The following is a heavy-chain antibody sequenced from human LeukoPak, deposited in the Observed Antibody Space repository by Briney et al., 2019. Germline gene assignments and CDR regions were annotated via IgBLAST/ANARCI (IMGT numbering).Heavy chain of an antibody. CDR2: IYPGDSDT. CDR1: GYSFTSYW. D-gene: IGHD2-21*02. CDR3: ARRDCGGDCYSRGGFDY. J-gene: IGHJ4*02. V-gene: IGHV5-51*01. Sequence: GESLRISCKGSGYSFTSYWIGWVRQMPGKGLEWMGIIYPGDSDTRYSPSFQGQVTISADKSISTAYLQWSSLKASDTAIYYCARRDCGGDCYSRGGFDYWGQGTLVTVSS.